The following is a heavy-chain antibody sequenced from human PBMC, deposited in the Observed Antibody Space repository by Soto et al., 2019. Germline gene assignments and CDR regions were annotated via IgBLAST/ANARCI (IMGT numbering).Heavy chain of an antibody. J-gene: IGHJ6*03. D-gene: IGHD3-3*02. CDR2: ISGSGGST. CDR1: GFTFSSYA. Sequence: PGGSLILSCAASGFTFSSYAMSWVRQAPGKGLEWVSAISGSGGSTYYADSVKGRFTISRDNSKNTLYLQMNSLRAEDTAVYYCAKSKNRSIRYYYYYMDVWGKGTTVTVSS. CDR3: AKSKNRSIRYYYYYMDV. V-gene: IGHV3-23*01.